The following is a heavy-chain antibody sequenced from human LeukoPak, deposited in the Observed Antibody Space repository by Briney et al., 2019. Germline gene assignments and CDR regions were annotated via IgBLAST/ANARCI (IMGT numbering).Heavy chain of an antibody. CDR3: ARGLRIRYCSSTGCYDFDY. Sequence: SVKVSCKASGGTFSSYAISWVRQAPGQGLEWMGGIIPIFGTANYAQKFQGRVTITTDESTSTAYMELSSLRSEDTAVYYCARGLRIRYCSSTGCYDFDYWGQGTLVTVSS. CDR1: GGTFSSYA. V-gene: IGHV1-69*05. J-gene: IGHJ4*02. CDR2: IIPIFGTA. D-gene: IGHD2-2*01.